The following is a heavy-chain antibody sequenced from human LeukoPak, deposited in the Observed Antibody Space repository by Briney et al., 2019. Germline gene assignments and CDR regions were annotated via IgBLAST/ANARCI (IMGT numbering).Heavy chain of an antibody. V-gene: IGHV4-34*01. CDR1: GDSISSYY. CDR2: INYSGST. CDR3: ARHGIAARDFDY. D-gene: IGHD6-6*01. J-gene: IGHJ4*02. Sequence: SETLSLTCTVSGDSISSYYWSWIRQPPGKGLEWIGEINYSGSTNYNPSLKSRVTISVDTSKNQFSLKVRYVTAADTAVYYCARHGIAARDFDYWGQGTLVTVSS.